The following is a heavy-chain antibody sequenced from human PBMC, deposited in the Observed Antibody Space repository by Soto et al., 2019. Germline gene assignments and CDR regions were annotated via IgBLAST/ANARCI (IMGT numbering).Heavy chain of an antibody. D-gene: IGHD2-15*01. CDR1: GFTFSSYA. J-gene: IGHJ2*01. Sequence: QVQLVESGGGVVQPGRSLRLACAASGFTFSSYAMQWVRQAPGKGLEWVGVISYDGSTKYYADSVKGRFTISRDNSKNPLSLQRNSLRAADTAVSYCAKPVLVAATRVWYFDLWGRGTLVTVSS. V-gene: IGHV3-30-3*02. CDR2: ISYDGSTK. CDR3: AKPVLVAATRVWYFDL.